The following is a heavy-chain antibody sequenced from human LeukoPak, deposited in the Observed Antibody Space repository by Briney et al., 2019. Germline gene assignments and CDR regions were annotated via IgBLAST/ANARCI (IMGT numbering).Heavy chain of an antibody. Sequence: RGSLRLSCAASGFTFSSYWMSWVRQAPGKGLEWVANIKQDGSEKYYVDSVRGRFTISRDNAKNSLSLQMNSLRAEDTAVYYCARDQGYCTSASCRGDAFDVWGQGSMISVSS. V-gene: IGHV3-7*01. CDR1: GFTFSSYW. CDR3: ARDQGYCTSASCRGDAFDV. D-gene: IGHD2-2*01. CDR2: IKQDGSEK. J-gene: IGHJ3*01.